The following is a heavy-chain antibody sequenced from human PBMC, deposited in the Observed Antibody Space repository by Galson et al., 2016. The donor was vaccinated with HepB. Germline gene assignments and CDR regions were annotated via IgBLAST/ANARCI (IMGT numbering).Heavy chain of an antibody. Sequence: SLRLSCAASGFTFSTYGLHWVRQAPGKGLEWVAVISYDGSNKYYADSVKGRFTISRDDSEKTLYLQMNSLRPEDTAVYYCAKDLGPYCSVGSCYGVDVWGQGTTVTVSS. D-gene: IGHD2-15*01. J-gene: IGHJ6*02. CDR3: AKDLGPYCSVGSCYGVDV. CDR1: GFTFSTYG. CDR2: ISYDGSNK. V-gene: IGHV3-30*18.